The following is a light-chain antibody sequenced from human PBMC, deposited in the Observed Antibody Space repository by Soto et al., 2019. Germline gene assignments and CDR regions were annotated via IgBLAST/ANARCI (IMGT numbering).Light chain of an antibody. CDR2: GNS. V-gene: IGLV1-40*01. J-gene: IGLJ2*01. CDR3: QSYDSSLSGSVV. Sequence: QSVLTQPPSVSGAPGQRVTISCTGSSSNIGAGYDVHWYQQLPGTAPKLLIYGNSNRPSGVPDRFSGSKSGTSAPLAITGLQAADEADYYCQSYDSSLSGSVVFGGGTKVTVL. CDR1: SSNIGAGYD.